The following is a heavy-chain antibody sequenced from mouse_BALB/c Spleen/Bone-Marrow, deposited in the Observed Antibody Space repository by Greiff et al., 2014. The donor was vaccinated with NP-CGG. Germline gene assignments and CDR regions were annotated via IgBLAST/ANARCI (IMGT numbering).Heavy chain of an antibody. CDR2: IDPVNGNT. CDR1: GFNIKDTY. V-gene: IGHV14-3*02. J-gene: IGHJ2*01. CDR3: ARLYYDSRGGFDY. Sequence: VQLQQSGAELVKPGASVKLSCTASGFNIKDTYIHWLNQRPEQGLEWIGRIDPVNGNTKYDPKFQGKATITSDTSSNTAYLQLSSLTSEDTAVYYCARLYYDSRGGFDYWGQGTTLTVSS. D-gene: IGHD1-1*01.